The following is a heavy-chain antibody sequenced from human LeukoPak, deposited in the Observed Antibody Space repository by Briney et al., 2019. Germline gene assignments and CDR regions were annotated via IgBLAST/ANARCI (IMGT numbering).Heavy chain of an antibody. Sequence: PSETLSLTCTVSGDSIRSYYWSWIRQPPGKGLEWIGYIYYSGSTNYSPSLKSRVTMSVDTSKNQFSLKLSSVTAADTAVYYCARPLSVVVLALAHWGQGTLVTVSS. CDR2: IYYSGST. CDR1: GDSIRSYY. CDR3: ARPLSVVVLALAH. V-gene: IGHV4-59*12. J-gene: IGHJ4*02. D-gene: IGHD2-21*01.